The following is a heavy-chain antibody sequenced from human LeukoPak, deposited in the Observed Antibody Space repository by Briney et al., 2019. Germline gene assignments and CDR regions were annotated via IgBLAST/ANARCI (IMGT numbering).Heavy chain of an antibody. Sequence: GGSLRLSCAASGFTFDDYAMHWVRQAPGKGLEWVSIILGSGDTCYADSVKGRFTISRDNSKNTLYLQMNSLRAEDTAVYYCATPTVTTGYWGQGTLVTVSS. D-gene: IGHD4-17*01. CDR3: ATPTVTTGY. CDR2: ILGSGDT. J-gene: IGHJ4*02. V-gene: IGHV3-23*01. CDR1: GFTFDDYA.